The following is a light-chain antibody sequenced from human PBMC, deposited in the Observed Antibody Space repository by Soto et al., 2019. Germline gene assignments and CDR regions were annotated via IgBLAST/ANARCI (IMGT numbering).Light chain of an antibody. Sequence: EIAVTQTKNTLSGSPGEKATLSCRASQSLSFKLAWYQQKPGQAPRLLIYAASTRATGIPARFSGSGSGTEFTLTISSLQSEDFAVYYCQQYYRWLQTFGQGSMVDI. V-gene: IGKV3-15*01. CDR1: QSLSFK. J-gene: IGKJ1*01. CDR2: AAS. CDR3: QQYYRWLQT.